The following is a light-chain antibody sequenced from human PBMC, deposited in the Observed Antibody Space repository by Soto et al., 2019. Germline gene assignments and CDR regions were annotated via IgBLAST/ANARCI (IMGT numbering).Light chain of an antibody. V-gene: IGLV7-46*01. J-gene: IGLJ2*01. CDR1: TGAVTSGHY. Sequence: QAVVTQEPSLTVSPGGTVTLTCGSSTGAVTSGHYPYWFQQKPGQAPRTLIYDTSNKHSWTPARFSGSLLGGKAALTLSGAQPEDEPEYYCLLSYSGARLVFGGGTKLTVL. CDR2: DTS. CDR3: LLSYSGARLV.